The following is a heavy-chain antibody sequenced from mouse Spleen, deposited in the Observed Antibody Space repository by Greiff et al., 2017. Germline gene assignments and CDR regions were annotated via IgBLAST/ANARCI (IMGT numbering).Heavy chain of an antibody. CDR1: GFAFSSYD. J-gene: IGHJ3*01. V-gene: IGHV5-9*02. CDR3: ARRGGYYWFAY. CDR2: ISSGGSYT. Sequence: EVQGVESGGGLVKPGGSLKLSCAASGFAFSSYDMSWVRQTPEKRLEWVATISSGGSYTYYPDSVKGRFTISRDNARNTLYLQMSSLRSEDTALYYCARRGGYYWFAYWGQGTLVTVSA. D-gene: IGHD2-3*01.